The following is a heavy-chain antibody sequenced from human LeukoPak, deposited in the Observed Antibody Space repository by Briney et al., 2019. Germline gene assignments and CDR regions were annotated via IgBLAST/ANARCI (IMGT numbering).Heavy chain of an antibody. CDR3: TRDAALVPGKNF. CDR2: ISYSGSTL. J-gene: IGHJ4*02. CDR1: GFTFSDYY. V-gene: IGHV3-11*04. D-gene: IGHD6-19*01. Sequence: SGGSLRLSCAASGFTFSDYYMSWIRQAPGKGLEWVSYISYSGSTLYYADYVKGRFTMSRDNAKNSVYLQMNSLRAEDTAFYYCTRDAALVPGKNFWGQGTLVTVSS.